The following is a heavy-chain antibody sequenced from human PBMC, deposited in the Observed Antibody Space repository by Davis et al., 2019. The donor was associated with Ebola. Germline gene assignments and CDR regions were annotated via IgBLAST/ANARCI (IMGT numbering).Heavy chain of an antibody. CDR1: GFTFSSYS. J-gene: IGHJ4*02. CDR2: ISSSSSYI. D-gene: IGHD7-27*01. V-gene: IGHV3-21*01. CDR3: ATDRNWDFDH. Sequence: GGSLRLSCAASGFTFSSYSMNWVRQAPGKGLEWVSSISSSSSYIYYADSVKGRFTISRDNAKNSLYLQMNSLRAEDTAVYYCATDRNWDFDHWGQGTLVTVSS.